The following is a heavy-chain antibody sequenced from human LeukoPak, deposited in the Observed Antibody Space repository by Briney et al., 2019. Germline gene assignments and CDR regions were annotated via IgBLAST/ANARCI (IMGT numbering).Heavy chain of an antibody. CDR2: IYEGGSS. CDR1: GFIVNNKY. D-gene: IGHD6-25*01. J-gene: IGHJ2*01. Sequence: GGSLRLSCAVSGFIVNNKYMTWVRQAPGKGLEWVSVIYEGGSSDYADSVKGRFSVSRDDSKNTVYLQMNSLRAEDTALYYCASYNQRLSNWFFDLWGRGTLVTVS. V-gene: IGHV3-53*01. CDR3: ASYNQRLSNWFFDL.